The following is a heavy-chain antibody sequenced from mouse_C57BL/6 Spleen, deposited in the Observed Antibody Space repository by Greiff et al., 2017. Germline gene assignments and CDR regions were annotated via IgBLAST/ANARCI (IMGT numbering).Heavy chain of an antibody. J-gene: IGHJ2*01. CDR1: GFTFSNYW. V-gene: IGHV6-3*01. CDR2: IRLKSDNYAT. CDR3: TGEPYFDY. Sequence: EVLLVESGGGLVQPGGSMKLSCVASGFTFSNYWMNWVRQSPEQGLEWVAQIRLKSDNYATHYAEAVKGRFTISRDDSKSSVYLQMNNLRAEDTGIDYCTGEPYFDYWGQGTTLTVSS.